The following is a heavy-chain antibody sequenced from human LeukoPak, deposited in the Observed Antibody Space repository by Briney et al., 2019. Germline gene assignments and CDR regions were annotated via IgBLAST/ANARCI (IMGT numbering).Heavy chain of an antibody. V-gene: IGHV4-34*01. J-gene: IGHJ5*02. CDR2: INHSGST. Sequence: PSETLSLTCAVYGGSFSGCYWSWIRQPPGKGLEWIGEINHSGSTNYNPSLKSRVTISVDTSKNQFSLKLSSVTAADTAVYYCARTVQYCSGGSCYSWYLLADNWFDPWGQGTLVTVSS. CDR1: GGSFSGCY. D-gene: IGHD2-15*01. CDR3: ARTVQYCSGGSCYSWYLLADNWFDP.